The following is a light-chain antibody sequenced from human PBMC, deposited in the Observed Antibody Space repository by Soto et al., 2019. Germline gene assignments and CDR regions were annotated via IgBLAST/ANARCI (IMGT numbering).Light chain of an antibody. J-gene: IGKJ1*01. Sequence: DIVMTQSPDSLAVSLGERATINCKSSQSVLYSSNNKNYLAWYQQKPGQPPKLLIYWASTRESGVPDRFSGSGSGTDFTLTISSLQAEDVADYYCQQYCRPWTFGQGTKVEIK. V-gene: IGKV4-1*01. CDR1: QSVLYSSNNKNY. CDR3: QQYCRPWT. CDR2: WAS.